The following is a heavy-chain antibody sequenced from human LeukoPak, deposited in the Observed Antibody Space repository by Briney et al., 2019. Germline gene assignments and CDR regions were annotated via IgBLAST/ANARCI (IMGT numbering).Heavy chain of an antibody. J-gene: IGHJ4*02. V-gene: IGHV3-23*01. D-gene: IGHD6-13*01. CDR3: AKDPSSSSWYGYYFDY. CDR1: GFTFSSYA. Sequence: GGSLRLSCVVSGFTFSSYAMNWVRQAPGKGLEWVSAISGSGGSTYYADSAKGRFTISRDNSKNTLYLQMNSLRAEDTAVYYCAKDPSSSSWYGYYFDYWGQGTLVTVSS. CDR2: ISGSGGST.